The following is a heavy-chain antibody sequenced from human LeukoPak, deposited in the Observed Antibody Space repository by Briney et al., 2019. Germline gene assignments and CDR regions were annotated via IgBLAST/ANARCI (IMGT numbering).Heavy chain of an antibody. Sequence: SETLSLTCTVSGGSISSYYWSWIRQPPGKGLEWIGYIYYTGTTSYNPSLKSRVTISVDTSKGQFSLKLSSVTAADTALYYCARGGVPSFDYWGQGTLLTVSS. D-gene: IGHD3-10*01. J-gene: IGHJ4*02. CDR3: ARGGVPSFDY. V-gene: IGHV4-59*01. CDR1: GGSISSYY. CDR2: IYYTGTT.